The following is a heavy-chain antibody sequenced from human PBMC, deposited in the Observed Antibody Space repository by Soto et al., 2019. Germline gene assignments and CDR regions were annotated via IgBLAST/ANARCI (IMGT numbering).Heavy chain of an antibody. CDR2: MNPNSGNT. CDR1: GYTFTSYD. CDR3: AREGYCSSTSCYAGFSDYYYYMDV. V-gene: IGHV1-8*01. J-gene: IGHJ6*03. D-gene: IGHD2-2*01. Sequence: ASVKVSCKASGYTFTSYDINWVRQATGQGLEWMGWMNPNSGNTGYAQKFQGRVTMTRNTSISTDYMELSSLRSEDTDVYYCAREGYCSSTSCYAGFSDYYYYMDVWGKGTTVTVSS.